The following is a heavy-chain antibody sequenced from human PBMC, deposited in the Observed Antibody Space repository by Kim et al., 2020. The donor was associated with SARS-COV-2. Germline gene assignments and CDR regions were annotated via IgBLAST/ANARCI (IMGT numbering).Heavy chain of an antibody. CDR2: IRSKAYGGTT. CDR1: GFTFGDYA. CDR3: TRPYYSSSSPWPIY. V-gene: IGHV3-49*03. D-gene: IGHD6-6*01. Sequence: GGSLRLSCTASGFTFGDYAMSWFRQAPGKGLEWVGFIRSKAYGGTTEYAASVKGRFTISRDDSKSIAYLQMNSLKTEDTAVYYCTRPYYSSSSPWPIYWGQGTLVTVSS. J-gene: IGHJ4*02.